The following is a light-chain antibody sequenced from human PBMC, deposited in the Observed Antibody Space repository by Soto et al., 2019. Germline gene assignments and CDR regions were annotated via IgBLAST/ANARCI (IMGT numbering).Light chain of an antibody. V-gene: IGKV3-20*01. CDR1: QSVSSY. J-gene: IGKJ5*01. CDR2: GAY. Sequence: EIVLTQSPATLSLSPGERATLSCRASQSVSSYLAWYQQKPGQAPRLLIYGAYSRATGIPDRFSGSGSGTDFTLTIRRLEPEDFAVYYCQQYGSSPFTVGQGTRLEIK. CDR3: QQYGSSPFT.